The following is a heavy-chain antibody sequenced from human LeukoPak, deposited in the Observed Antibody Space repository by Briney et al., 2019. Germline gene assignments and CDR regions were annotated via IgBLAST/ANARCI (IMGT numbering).Heavy chain of an antibody. J-gene: IGHJ6*02. Sequence: GASVEVSCKASGGTFSSYAISWVRQAPGQGLEWMGGIIPIFGTANYAQKFQGRVTITADESTSTAYMELSSLRSEDTAVYYCASYTRGYYYYGMDVWGQGTTVTVSS. V-gene: IGHV1-69*13. D-gene: IGHD3-16*01. CDR2: IIPIFGTA. CDR3: ASYTRGYYYYGMDV. CDR1: GGTFSSYA.